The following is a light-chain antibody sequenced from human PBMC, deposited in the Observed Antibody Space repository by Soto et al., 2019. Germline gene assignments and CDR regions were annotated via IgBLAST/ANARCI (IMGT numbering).Light chain of an antibody. CDR3: QQYGSSPPWT. V-gene: IGKV3-20*01. CDR2: GAS. Sequence: IVLTQSPGTLSLSPGERAKLSCRASQSVSSSYLAWYQQKPGQAPRLLIYGASNKATGIPDRFRGSGSRTDFTLTISRLEPEDFAVYYCQQYGSSPPWTFGQGTKV. CDR1: QSVSSSY. J-gene: IGKJ1*01.